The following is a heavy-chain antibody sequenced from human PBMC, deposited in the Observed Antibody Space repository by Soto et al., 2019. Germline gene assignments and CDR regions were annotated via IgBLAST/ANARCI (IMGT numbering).Heavy chain of an antibody. Sequence: GGSLRLSCAASGFTFSSYGMHWVRQAPGKGLEWVAVISYDGSNKYYADSVKGRFTISRDNSKNTLYLQMNSLRAEDTAVYYCAKNRNYYGMDVWGQGTTVTVSS. CDR3: AKNRNYYGMDV. CDR2: ISYDGSNK. CDR1: GFTFSSYG. V-gene: IGHV3-30*18. J-gene: IGHJ6*02.